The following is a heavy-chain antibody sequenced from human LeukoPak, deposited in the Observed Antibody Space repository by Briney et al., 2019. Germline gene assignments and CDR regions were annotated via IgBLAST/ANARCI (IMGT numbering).Heavy chain of an antibody. V-gene: IGHV3-23*01. Sequence: PGGSLRLSCAASGFTFATYTMTWVRQAPGKGLETVSTITSTGATTYFADSVRGRFTISRDNSKDAVYLQMNNLRAEDTAVYYCARGGLRYFASWGQGTLVTVSS. CDR3: ARGGLRYFAS. CDR2: ITSTGATT. CDR1: GFTFATYT. D-gene: IGHD3-9*01. J-gene: IGHJ4*02.